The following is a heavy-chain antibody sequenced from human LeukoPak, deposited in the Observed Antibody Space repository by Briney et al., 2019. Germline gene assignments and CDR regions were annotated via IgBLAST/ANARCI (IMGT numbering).Heavy chain of an antibody. J-gene: IGHJ4*02. V-gene: IGHV3-11*04. CDR1: GFTFSDYY. CDR2: ISSTSAII. Sequence: GGSLRLSCAASGFTFSDYYMSWIRQAPGKGLEWVSYISSTSAIIYYADSVKGRFTVSRDNAKNSLYLQMNSLRAEDTAVYYCARFTAGDYFDSWGQGTLVTVSS. D-gene: IGHD6-13*01. CDR3: ARFTAGDYFDS.